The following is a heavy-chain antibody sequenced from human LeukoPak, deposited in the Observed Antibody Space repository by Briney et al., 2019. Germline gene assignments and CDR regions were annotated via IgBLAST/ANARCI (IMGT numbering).Heavy chain of an antibody. D-gene: IGHD3-22*01. Sequence: SETLSLTCTVSGGSISSYYWSWIRQPAGKGLEWIGRIYTSGSTNYNPSLKSRVTMSVDTSENQFSLKLSSVTAADTAVYYCARENYGMVITTAYDYWGQGTLVTVSS. V-gene: IGHV4-4*07. J-gene: IGHJ4*02. CDR3: ARENYGMVITTAYDY. CDR2: IYTSGST. CDR1: GGSISSYY.